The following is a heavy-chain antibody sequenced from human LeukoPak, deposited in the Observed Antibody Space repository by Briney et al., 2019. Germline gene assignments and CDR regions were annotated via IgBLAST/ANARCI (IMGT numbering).Heavy chain of an antibody. J-gene: IGHJ4*02. D-gene: IGHD2-21*02. V-gene: IGHV3-15*01. CDR3: TREAVTANGYFDY. Sequence: GGSLRLSCAASGFTFSNAWMTWVRQAPGKGLEWVGRIKSKTDGGTTDYAAPVKGRFTMSRDDSKNTLYLQMNSLKTEDTAVYYCTREAVTANGYFDYWGQGTLVTVSS. CDR2: IKSKTDGGTT. CDR1: GFTFSNAW.